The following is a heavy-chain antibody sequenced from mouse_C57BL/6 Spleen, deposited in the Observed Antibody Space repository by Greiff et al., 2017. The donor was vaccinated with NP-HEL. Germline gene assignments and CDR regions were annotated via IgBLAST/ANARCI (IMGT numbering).Heavy chain of an antibody. V-gene: IGHV1-64*01. CDR1: GYTFTSYW. J-gene: IGHJ2*01. Sequence: QVQLQQPGAELVKPGASVKLSCKASGYTFTSYWMHWVKQRPGQGLEWIGMIHPNSGSTNYNEKFKSKATLTVDKSSSTAYMQLSSLTSEDSAVYYCARKGDHYDWRFDYWGQGTTLTVSS. D-gene: IGHD2-4*01. CDR3: ARKGDHYDWRFDY. CDR2: IHPNSGST.